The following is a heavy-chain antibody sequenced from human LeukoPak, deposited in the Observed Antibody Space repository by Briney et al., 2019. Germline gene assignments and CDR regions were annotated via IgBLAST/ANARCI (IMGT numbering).Heavy chain of an antibody. Sequence: SETLSLTCTVSGGSISSHYWSWIRQPPGKGLEWIGCIYYSGSTNYNPSLKSRVTISVDTSKNQFSLKLSSVTAADTAVYYCAIGSYFRPSDYWGQGTLVTVSS. D-gene: IGHD1-26*01. CDR3: AIGSYFRPSDY. CDR2: IYYSGST. V-gene: IGHV4-59*11. J-gene: IGHJ4*02. CDR1: GGSISSHY.